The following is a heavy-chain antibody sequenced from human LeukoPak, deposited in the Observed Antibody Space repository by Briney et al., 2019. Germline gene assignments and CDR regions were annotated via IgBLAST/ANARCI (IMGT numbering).Heavy chain of an antibody. J-gene: IGHJ4*02. V-gene: IGHV3-23*01. CDR3: AKGTIVVVVAATFLELSGFDY. D-gene: IGHD2-15*01. CDR2: ISGSGGST. Sequence: PGGSLRLSCAASGFTFSSYAMSWVRQAPGKGLEWVSAISGSGGSTYYADSVKGRFTISRDNSKNTLYLQMNSLRAEDTAVYYCAKGTIVVVVAATFLELSGFDYWGQGTLVTVSS. CDR1: GFTFSSYA.